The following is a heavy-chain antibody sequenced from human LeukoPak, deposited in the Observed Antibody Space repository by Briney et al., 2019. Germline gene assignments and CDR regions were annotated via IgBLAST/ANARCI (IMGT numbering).Heavy chain of an antibody. CDR2: ISGRGVST. CDR3: AKDLRYFDWLSLQPNWFDP. Sequence: PGGTLRLSCAVSGFTFSSYGMSWVRQAPGKGLEWVSSISGRGVSTYYADSVKGRFTISRDNSKNTLYLQMNSLRAEDTAVYYCAKDLRYFDWLSLQPNWFDPWGQGTLVTVSS. J-gene: IGHJ5*02. CDR1: GFTFSSYG. D-gene: IGHD3-9*01. V-gene: IGHV3-23*01.